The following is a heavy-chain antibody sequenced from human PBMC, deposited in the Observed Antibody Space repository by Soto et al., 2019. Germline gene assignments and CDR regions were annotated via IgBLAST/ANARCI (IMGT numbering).Heavy chain of an antibody. Sequence: SETLSLTCTVSGGSINDYCCSWTRHPPGKGLEWIGYIYYSGSTNYNPSLKSRVTISVDTSKNQFSLKLSSVTAADTAVYYCARYHQGSIAARLFDYWGQGTLVTVSS. CDR1: GGSINDYC. V-gene: IGHV4-59*01. D-gene: IGHD6-6*01. J-gene: IGHJ4*02. CDR3: ARYHQGSIAARLFDY. CDR2: IYYSGST.